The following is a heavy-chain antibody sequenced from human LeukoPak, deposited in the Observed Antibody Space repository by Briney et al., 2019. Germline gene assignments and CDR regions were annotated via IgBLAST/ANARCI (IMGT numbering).Heavy chain of an antibody. CDR3: ARGGYGDYGNWFDP. V-gene: IGHV1-2*02. J-gene: IGHJ5*02. Sequence: GASVKVSCKTSGYTFAGYYMHWVRQAPGQGLEWMGWINPNSGGTNYAQKFQGRVTMTRDTSISTAYMELSRLRSDDTAVYYCARGGYGDYGNWFDPWGQGTLVTVSS. D-gene: IGHD4-17*01. CDR1: GYTFAGYY. CDR2: INPNSGGT.